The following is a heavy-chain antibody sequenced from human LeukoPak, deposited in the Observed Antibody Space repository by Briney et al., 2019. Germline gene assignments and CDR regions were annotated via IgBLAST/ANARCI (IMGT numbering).Heavy chain of an antibody. J-gene: IGHJ4*02. Sequence: PSGTLSLTCTVSGGSISSYYWSWIRQPAGKGLEWIGRIYTSGSTNYNPSLKSRVTMSVDTSKNQFSLKLSSVTAADTAVYYCARDFTYYDILTGYPRHYFDYWGQGTLVTVSS. CDR3: ARDFTYYDILTGYPRHYFDY. CDR2: IYTSGST. V-gene: IGHV4-4*07. D-gene: IGHD3-9*01. CDR1: GGSISSYY.